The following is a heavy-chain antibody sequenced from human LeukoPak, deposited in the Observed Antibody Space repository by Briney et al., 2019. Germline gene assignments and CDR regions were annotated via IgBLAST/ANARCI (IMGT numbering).Heavy chain of an antibody. D-gene: IGHD5-24*01. V-gene: IGHV4-39*01. J-gene: IGHJ4*02. CDR2: IYYSGST. CDR3: ARQGGHNWDFDY. CDR1: SGSISSYY. Sequence: SETLSLTCTVSSGSISSYYWCWIRQPPGNGLEWIGSIYYSGSTYYNPSLKSRVTISVDTSKNQFSLKLSSVTAADTAVYYCARQGGHNWDFDYWGQGTLVTVSS.